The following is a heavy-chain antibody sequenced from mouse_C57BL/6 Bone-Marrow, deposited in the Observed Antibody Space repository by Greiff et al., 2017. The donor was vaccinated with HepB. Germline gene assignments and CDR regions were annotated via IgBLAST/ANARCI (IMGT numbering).Heavy chain of an antibody. Sequence: QVQLQQPGAELVMPGASVKLSCKASGYTFTSYWMHWVKQRPGQGLEWIGEIDPSDSYTNYNQKFKGKSTLTVDKSSSTAYMQLSSLTSEDSAVYYCARPVRYWYFDVWGTGTTVTVSS. CDR2: IDPSDSYT. CDR3: ARPVRYWYFDV. CDR1: GYTFTSYW. V-gene: IGHV1-69*01. D-gene: IGHD1-1*01. J-gene: IGHJ1*03.